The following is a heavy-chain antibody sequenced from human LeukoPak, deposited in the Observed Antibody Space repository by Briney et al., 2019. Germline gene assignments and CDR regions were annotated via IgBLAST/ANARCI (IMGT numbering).Heavy chain of an antibody. Sequence: GGSLRLSCAASGFTFSSYAMHWVRQAPGKGLEWVSYISSSGSTIYYADSVKGRFTISRDNAKNSLYLQMNSLRAEDTAVYYCARDFFLRGGDYWGQGTLVTVSS. V-gene: IGHV3-48*04. CDR3: ARDFFLRGGDY. CDR1: GFTFSSYA. J-gene: IGHJ4*02. D-gene: IGHD3-16*01. CDR2: ISSSGSTI.